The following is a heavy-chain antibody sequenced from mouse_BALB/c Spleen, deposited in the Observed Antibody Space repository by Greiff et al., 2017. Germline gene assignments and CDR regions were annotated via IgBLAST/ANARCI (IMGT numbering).Heavy chain of an antibody. CDR1: GYTFTSYW. J-gene: IGHJ2*01. D-gene: IGHD1-1*01. CDR3: AVELPFDY. V-gene: IGHV1-69*02. CDR2: IYPSDSYT. Sequence: QVHVKQSGAELVRPGASVKLSCKASGYTFTSYWINWVKQRPGQGLEWIGNIYPSDSYTNYNQKFKDKATLTVDKSSSTAYMQLSSPTSEDTAVYYCAVELPFDYWGQGTTLTVSS.